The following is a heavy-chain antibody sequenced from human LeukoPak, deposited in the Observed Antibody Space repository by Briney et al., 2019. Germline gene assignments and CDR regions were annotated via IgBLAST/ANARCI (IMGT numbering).Heavy chain of an antibody. D-gene: IGHD3-10*01. V-gene: IGHV3-43*02. Sequence: QPGGSLRLSCAASGFTFDDYAMHWVRQAPGKGLEWVSLISGDGGSTYYADSVKGRFTISRDNSKNSLYLQMNSLRTEDTALYYCAKVVVRGVSVPETDYWGQGTLVTVSS. CDR1: GFTFDDYA. J-gene: IGHJ4*02. CDR3: AKVVVRGVSVPETDY. CDR2: ISGDGGST.